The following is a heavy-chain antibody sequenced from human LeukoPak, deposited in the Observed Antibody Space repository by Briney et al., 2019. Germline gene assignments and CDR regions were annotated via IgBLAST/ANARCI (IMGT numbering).Heavy chain of an antibody. V-gene: IGHV3-33*01. D-gene: IGHD3-22*01. Sequence: PGRSLRLSCAASGFTFSDYGMHWVRQAPGKGLEWVAVIWYDGSNKYYADSVKGRFTIPRDNSRNTLYLQMNSLRAEDTAVYYCVRELPPVVQYYFDYWGPGTLVTVSS. CDR1: GFTFSDYG. J-gene: IGHJ4*02. CDR2: IWYDGSNK. CDR3: VRELPPVVQYYFDY.